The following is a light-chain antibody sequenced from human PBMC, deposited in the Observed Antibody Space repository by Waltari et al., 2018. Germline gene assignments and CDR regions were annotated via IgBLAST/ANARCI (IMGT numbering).Light chain of an antibody. V-gene: IGLV2-11*01. CDR3: CSYAGSYTVV. Sequence: QSALTQPRSVSGSPGPSVTISCTGTSSDVGGYNYVSWYQQHPGKAPKLMSYDGSKRPSGVPDRFSGSKSGNTASLTISGLQAEDEADYYCCSYAGSYTVVFGGGTKLTVL. J-gene: IGLJ2*01. CDR1: SSDVGGYNY. CDR2: DGS.